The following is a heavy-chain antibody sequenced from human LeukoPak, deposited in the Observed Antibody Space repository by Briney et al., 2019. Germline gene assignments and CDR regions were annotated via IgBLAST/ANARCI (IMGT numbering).Heavy chain of an antibody. CDR2: IYSGGST. CDR1: GFTVSSNY. D-gene: IGHD3-9*01. CDR3: AKDETSTLRYFDWPHYFDY. J-gene: IGHJ4*02. Sequence: QPGGSLRLSCAASGFTVSSNYMSWVRQAPGKGLEWVSVIYSGGSTYYADSVKGRFTISRDNSKNTLYLQMNSLRAEDTAVYYCAKDETSTLRYFDWPHYFDYWGQGTLVTVSS. V-gene: IGHV3-66*01.